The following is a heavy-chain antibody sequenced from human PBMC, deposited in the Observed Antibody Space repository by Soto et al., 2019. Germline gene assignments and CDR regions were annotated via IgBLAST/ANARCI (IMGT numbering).Heavy chain of an antibody. CDR2: ISYDGSNK. Sequence: PGGSLRLSCAASGFTFSSYAMHWVRQAPGKGLEWVAVISYDGSNKYYADSVKGRFTISRDNSKNTLYLQMNSLRAEDTAVYYCARETKAVAGTNGYWGQGTLVTVSS. J-gene: IGHJ4*02. V-gene: IGHV3-30-3*01. CDR3: ARETKAVAGTNGY. D-gene: IGHD6-19*01. CDR1: GFTFSSYA.